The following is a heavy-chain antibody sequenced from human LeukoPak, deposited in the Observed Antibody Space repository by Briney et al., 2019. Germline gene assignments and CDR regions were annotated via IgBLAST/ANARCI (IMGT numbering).Heavy chain of an antibody. J-gene: IGHJ4*02. CDR3: ARDLVVEVPSSLGY. D-gene: IGHD3-16*01. CDR2: IIPLLDTT. CDR1: GGSFRNYA. V-gene: IGHV1-69*04. Sequence: SVKVSCKASGGSFRNYAMHWVRQAPGQGLEWMGRIIPLLDTTDYAQKFQGRLTIAADKSTNTAYMEVTSLRPDDTAVYFCARDLVVEVPSSLGYWGRGTLVTVSS.